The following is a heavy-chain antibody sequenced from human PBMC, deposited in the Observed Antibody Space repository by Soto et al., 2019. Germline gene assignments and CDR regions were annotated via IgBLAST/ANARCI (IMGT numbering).Heavy chain of an antibody. CDR3: AKVSGWFDP. V-gene: IGHV3-30*18. Sequence: ESGGGVVQPGRSPRLSCTVSGLTFSSYGMPWVRQAPGKGLEWVSVISSDGINKYYADSVKGRFTISRDNSKDTLYLQMNSLRTEDTAVYYCAKVSGWFDPWGQGTLVTVS. CDR1: GLTFSSYG. CDR2: ISSDGINK. J-gene: IGHJ5*02.